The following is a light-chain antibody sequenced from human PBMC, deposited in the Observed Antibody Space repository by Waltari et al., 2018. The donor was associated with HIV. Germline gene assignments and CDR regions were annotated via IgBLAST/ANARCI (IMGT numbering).Light chain of an antibody. V-gene: IGLV2-8*01. Sequence: SVLTQPPSASGSLGQSVTISCTGTSSDVGGYHYVSWYQQYPGEAPKLIIYDVNKRPSGVPDRFSGSKSGNTASLTVSGLQGEDEAQYYCSAYAGSNNLVLFGGGTKLTVL. CDR1: SSDVGGYHY. CDR3: SAYAGSNNLVL. CDR2: DVN. J-gene: IGLJ2*01.